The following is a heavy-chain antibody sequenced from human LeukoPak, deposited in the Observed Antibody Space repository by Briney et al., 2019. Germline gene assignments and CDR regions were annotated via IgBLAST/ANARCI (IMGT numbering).Heavy chain of an antibody. CDR2: INHGEST. V-gene: IGHV4-34*01. CDR1: VGSFSGYY. Sequence: SETLSLTCAVSVGSFSGYYWYWIRQPPGKGLEWIGEINHGESTNYNPSLKSRASLSVDTSKNQFSLKVTSVTAADTAVYYCARVGTMADFDSWGQGTLVTVSS. CDR3: ARVGTMADFDS. D-gene: IGHD1-7*01. J-gene: IGHJ4*02.